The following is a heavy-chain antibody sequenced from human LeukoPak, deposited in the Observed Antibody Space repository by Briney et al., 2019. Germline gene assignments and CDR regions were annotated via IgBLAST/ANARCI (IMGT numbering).Heavy chain of an antibody. Sequence: SETLSLTCAVYGGSFSGYYWAWIRQTPEKGLEWIGEMNPSGSTSYNPSLKSRVTISVDTSKNQFSLKLSSVTAADTAVYYCARGRQDVTMIVVVMTAVSYYLDVWGKGTTVTVS. D-gene: IGHD3-22*01. CDR1: GGSFSGYY. CDR3: ARGRQDVTMIVVVMTAVSYYLDV. V-gene: IGHV4-34*01. J-gene: IGHJ6*03. CDR2: MNPSGST.